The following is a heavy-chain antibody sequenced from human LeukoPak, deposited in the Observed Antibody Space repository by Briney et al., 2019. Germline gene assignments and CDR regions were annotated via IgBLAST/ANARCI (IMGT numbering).Heavy chain of an antibody. Sequence: GSLRLSCAASGNYWMHWVRQAPGKGLVWVSHINSDGSWTSYADSVKGRFTISKANAKNTVYLQMNSLRAEDTAVYYCVSFYETYWGRGTLVTVSS. CDR2: INSDGSWT. D-gene: IGHD2/OR15-2a*01. CDR1: GNYW. CDR3: VSFYETY. V-gene: IGHV3-74*01. J-gene: IGHJ4*02.